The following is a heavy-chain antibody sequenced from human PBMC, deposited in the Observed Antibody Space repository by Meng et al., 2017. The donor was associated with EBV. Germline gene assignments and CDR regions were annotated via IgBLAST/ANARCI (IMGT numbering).Heavy chain of an antibody. CDR1: GGPFRSDA. Sequence: GQVEQSGAEVKRPGSSVKISCKTSGGPFRSDAVSWVRQGPGQGLEWLGGLIPMSGASHYAQKFQDRVTITADEYTRTHYMELSSLRSDDTAMYYCASESGRGFTPDFWGQGTLVTVSS. D-gene: IGHD3-10*01. CDR2: LIPMSGAS. J-gene: IGHJ4*02. V-gene: IGHV1-69*01. CDR3: ASESGRGFTPDF.